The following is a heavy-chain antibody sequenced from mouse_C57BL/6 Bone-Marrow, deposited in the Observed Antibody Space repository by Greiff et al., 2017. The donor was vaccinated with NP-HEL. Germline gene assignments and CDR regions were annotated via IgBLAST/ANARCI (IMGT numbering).Heavy chain of an antibody. D-gene: IGHD2-12*01. CDR3: ARDPLTTGAMDY. V-gene: IGHV5-4*01. CDR2: ISAGGSYT. Sequence: EVQLMESGGGLVKPGGSLKLSCAASGFTFSSYAMSWVRQTPEKRLEWVATISAGGSYTYYPDNVKGRFTISRDNAKNNLYLQMSHLKSEDTAMYYCARDPLTTGAMDYWGKGTSVTVSS. CDR1: GFTFSSYA. J-gene: IGHJ4*01.